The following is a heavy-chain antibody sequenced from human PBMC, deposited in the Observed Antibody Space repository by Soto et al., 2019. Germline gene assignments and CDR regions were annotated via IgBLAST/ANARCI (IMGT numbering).Heavy chain of an antibody. D-gene: IGHD3-3*01. CDR2: IYWDDDT. Sequence: QITLQESGPPLVRPTQTLTLACTFSGFSLTTSGVGVGWIRQPPGKALEWLALIYWDDDTRYRPSLKSRLTIPKDTSKNLVVLTMPNMDPVDTCTYYCVRFWGGFVGPRHRDAFDIWGQGTMVSVSS. CDR1: GFSLTTSGVG. J-gene: IGHJ3*02. CDR3: VRFWGGFVGPRHRDAFDI. V-gene: IGHV2-5*04.